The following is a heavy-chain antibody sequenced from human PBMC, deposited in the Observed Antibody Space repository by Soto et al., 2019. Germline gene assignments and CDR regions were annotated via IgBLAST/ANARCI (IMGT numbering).Heavy chain of an antibody. D-gene: IGHD2-15*01. Sequence: ITLKESGPTLVKPTQTLTLTCTFSGFSLSTSGVGVGWIRQPPGKALEWLALIYWDDDKRYSPSLKSRLTITKATXXXQXXLTMTNMDPVDTATYYCAHRPSYCSGGSCYSGFDYWGQGTLVTVSS. CDR2: IYWDDDK. CDR3: AHRPSYCSGGSCYSGFDY. V-gene: IGHV2-5*02. J-gene: IGHJ4*02. CDR1: GFSLSTSGVG.